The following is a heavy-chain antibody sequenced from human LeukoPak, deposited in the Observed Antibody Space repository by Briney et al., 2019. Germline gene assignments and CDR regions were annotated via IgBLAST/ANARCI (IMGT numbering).Heavy chain of an antibody. J-gene: IGHJ5*02. V-gene: IGHV3-21*01. D-gene: IGHD6-6*01. CDR3: ARDSDSSSSSWFDP. CDR1: GFTFSIYN. Sequence: GGSLRLSCAASGFTFSIYNMNWVRQAPGKGLEWVSSIGSSGNYIYCADSVKGRFTISRDNAKNSLYLQINSLRAEDTAVYYCARDSDSSSSSWFDPWGRGTLVTVSS. CDR2: IGSSGNYI.